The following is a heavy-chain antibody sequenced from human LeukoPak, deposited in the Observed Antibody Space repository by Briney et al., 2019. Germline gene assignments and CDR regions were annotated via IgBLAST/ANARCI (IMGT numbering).Heavy chain of an antibody. D-gene: IGHD5-18*01. CDR2: MNPNSGNT. Sequence: EASVKLSCEASGYTFSSYDINWVRQATGQGLEWMGGMNPNSGNTDYAQQLKGRVTITRNTSISSAYMELSSLRSEDRAVYYCATAVETAYRVRGTYYYYLDVWGKRTTVTVSS. V-gene: IGHV1-8*03. CDR1: GYTFSSYD. CDR3: ATAVETAYRVRGTYYYYLDV. J-gene: IGHJ6*03.